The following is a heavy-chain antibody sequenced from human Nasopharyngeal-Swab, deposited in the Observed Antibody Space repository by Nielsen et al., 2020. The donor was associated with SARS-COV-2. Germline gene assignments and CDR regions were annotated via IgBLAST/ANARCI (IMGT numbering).Heavy chain of an antibody. Sequence: GESLKISCAASLFTFSSFGMHWLRPAPGKVLEWVAFIAHDASNEYYGDSVKGRFSISRDSSKNTLYLQMDSLRGEDTAVYYCARDAPAHYGAFYWGRGTLVNVSS. V-gene: IGHV3-30*03. CDR3: ARDAPAHYGAFY. CDR1: LFTFSSFG. J-gene: IGHJ4*02. CDR2: IAHDASNE. D-gene: IGHD4-17*01.